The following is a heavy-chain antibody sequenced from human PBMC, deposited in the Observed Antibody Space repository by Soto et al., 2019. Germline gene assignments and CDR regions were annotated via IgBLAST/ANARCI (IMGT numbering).Heavy chain of an antibody. CDR3: AREGGFYSYGYGNQFDY. CDR1: GFTFDDYA. D-gene: IGHD5-18*01. J-gene: IGHJ4*02. V-gene: IGHV3-9*01. CDR2: ISWNSGSI. Sequence: EVQLVESGGGLVQPGRSLRLSCAASGFTFDDYAMHWVRQAPGKGLEWVSGISWNSGSIGYADSVKGRFTISRDNAKNSLYLQMNSLRAEDTALYYCAREGGFYSYGYGNQFDYWGQGTLVTVSS.